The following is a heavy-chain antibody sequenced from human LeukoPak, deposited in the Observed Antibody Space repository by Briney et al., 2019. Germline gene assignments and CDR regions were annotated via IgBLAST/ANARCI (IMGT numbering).Heavy chain of an antibody. CDR1: GFTFSDYY. CDR3: ARSSSGYTY. V-gene: IGHV3-11*01. D-gene: IGHD3-22*01. Sequence: SLRLSCAVSGFTFSDYYISWIRHAPEGGLGWVSYISSSVSTIYYADSVKGRFTISRDNAKDSLYLQMNSLRAEDTAVYYCARSSSGYTYWGQGTLVTVSS. J-gene: IGHJ4*02. CDR2: ISSSVSTI.